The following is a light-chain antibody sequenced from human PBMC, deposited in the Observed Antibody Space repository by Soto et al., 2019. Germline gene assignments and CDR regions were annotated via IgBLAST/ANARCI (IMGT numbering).Light chain of an antibody. CDR3: QQYNSYWT. V-gene: IGKV1-5*01. CDR1: RSIRSW. CDR2: AAY. Sequence: GDRVTITCRDSRSIRSWLAGDQQKPGTAPHLLIYAAYSLETGAPSRFSGSGSGTEFTITISRLQHDYFANYYCQQYNSYWTFGQGTKVDIK. J-gene: IGKJ1*01.